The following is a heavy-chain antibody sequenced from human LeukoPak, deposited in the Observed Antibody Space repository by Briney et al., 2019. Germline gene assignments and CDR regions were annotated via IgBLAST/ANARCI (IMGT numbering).Heavy chain of an antibody. CDR1: GFTISRNA. CDR2: IRYDGSNK. CDR3: AKDGGSTSQYFQH. Sequence: SGGSLRLSCAVSGFTISRNAMIWVRQAPGKGLEWVAFIRYDGSNKYYADSVKGRFTISRDNSKNTLYLQMNSLRAEDTAVYYCAKDGGSTSQYFQHWGQGTLVTVSS. J-gene: IGHJ1*01. D-gene: IGHD2-2*01. V-gene: IGHV3-30*02.